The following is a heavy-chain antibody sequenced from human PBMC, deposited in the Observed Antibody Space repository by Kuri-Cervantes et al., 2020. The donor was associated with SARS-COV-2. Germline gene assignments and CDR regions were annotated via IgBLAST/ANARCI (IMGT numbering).Heavy chain of an antibody. Sequence: GRSLRLSCAASGFTFSDYYMSWIRQAPGKGLEWVSYISSSGSTIYYADSVKGRFTISRDNSKNTLYLQMNSLRAEDTAVYYCARELLWFGESCFDYWGQGTLVTVSS. J-gene: IGHJ4*02. CDR2: ISSSGSTI. V-gene: IGHV3-11*04. D-gene: IGHD3-10*01. CDR3: ARELLWFGESCFDY. CDR1: GFTFSDYY.